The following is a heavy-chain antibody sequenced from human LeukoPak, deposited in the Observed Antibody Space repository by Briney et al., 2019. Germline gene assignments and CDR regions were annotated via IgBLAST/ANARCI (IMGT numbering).Heavy chain of an antibody. CDR1: GYTFTDYY. Sequence: AAVNVCCKASGYTFTDYYIHWVRQARGQGLEWMGWINPKSGGTKYAQKFQGRVTMTRDTSISTAYMEMSRLRSDDTAVYYCARDLYFDYWGQGTQVTFSS. CDR3: ARDLYFDY. CDR2: INPKSGGT. J-gene: IGHJ4*02. V-gene: IGHV1-2*02.